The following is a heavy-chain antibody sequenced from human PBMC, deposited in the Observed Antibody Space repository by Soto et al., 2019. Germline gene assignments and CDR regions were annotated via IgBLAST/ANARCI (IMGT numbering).Heavy chain of an antibody. CDR2: IYYSGST. CDR3: ARRRRTTVTTVHYYYGMDV. CDR1: GGSISSSSYY. Sequence: SETLSLTCTVSGGSISSSSYYWGWIRQPPGKGLEWIGSIYYSGSTYYNPSLKSRVTISVDTSKNQFSLKLSSVTAADTAVYYCARRRRTTVTTVHYYYGMDVWGQGTTVTVSS. D-gene: IGHD4-17*01. V-gene: IGHV4-39*01. J-gene: IGHJ6*02.